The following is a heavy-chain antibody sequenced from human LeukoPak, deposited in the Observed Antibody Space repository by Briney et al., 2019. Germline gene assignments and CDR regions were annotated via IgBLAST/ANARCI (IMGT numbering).Heavy chain of an antibody. J-gene: IGHJ5*02. CDR3: ARGIVVVVAANYWFDP. CDR2: INPNSGGT. Sequence: ASVKVSCKASGYTFTGYYMHWVRQAPGQGLERMGWINPNSGGTNYAQKFQGRVTMTRDTSISTAYMELSRLRSDDTAVYYCARGIVVVVAANYWFDPWGQGTLVTVSS. V-gene: IGHV1-2*02. D-gene: IGHD2-15*01. CDR1: GYTFTGYY.